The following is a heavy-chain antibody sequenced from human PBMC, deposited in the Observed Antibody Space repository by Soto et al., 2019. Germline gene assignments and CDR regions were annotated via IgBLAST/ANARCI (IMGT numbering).Heavy chain of an antibody. Sequence: KGLVWVSRSTSEASSTNYADSVEGRFTISRDNAKNTLYLQMNSLRVEDTAVYYCFFFSSRRRHTSLAPGLAFLLNRSSDL. D-gene: IGHD1-26*01. J-gene: IGHJ2*01. CDR2: STSEASST. CDR3: FFFSSRRRHTSLAPGLAFLLNRSSDL. V-gene: IGHV3-74*01.